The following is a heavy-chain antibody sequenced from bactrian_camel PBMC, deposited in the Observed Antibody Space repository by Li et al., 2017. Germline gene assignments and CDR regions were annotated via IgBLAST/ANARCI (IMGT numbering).Heavy chain of an antibody. D-gene: IGHD3*01. J-gene: IGHJ4*01. CDR3: VASGFGRICTGSPDY. V-gene: IGHV3S6*01. CDR2: IYSDGSNT. Sequence: HVQLVESGGGLVPPGGSLRLSCAASGFAFSSYYMNWVRPAPGKGLEWVSSIYSDGSNTIYADSVKGRFTISRDNFENTVTLHMNSLKPEDTAIYYCVASGFGRICTGSPDYWGQG. CDR1: GFAFSSYY.